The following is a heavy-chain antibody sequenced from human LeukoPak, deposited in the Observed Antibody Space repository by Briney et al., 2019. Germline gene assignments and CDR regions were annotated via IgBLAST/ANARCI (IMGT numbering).Heavy chain of an antibody. CDR2: ISWSGGRI. D-gene: IGHD6-13*01. CDR1: GFTFGDYA. V-gene: IGHV3-9*03. CDR3: AKDEYSSPHGAFDI. Sequence: AGRSLRLSCAASGFTFGDYAMHWVRQTPGKGLEWVSGISWSGGRIGYADSVEGRFTISRDNAKNSLYLQMNSLRVEDMAFYYCAKDEYSSPHGAFDIWGQGTMVTVSS. J-gene: IGHJ3*02.